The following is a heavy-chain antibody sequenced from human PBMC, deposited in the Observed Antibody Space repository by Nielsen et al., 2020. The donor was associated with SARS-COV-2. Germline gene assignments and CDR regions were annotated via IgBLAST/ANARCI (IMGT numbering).Heavy chain of an antibody. V-gene: IGHV4-59*01. CDR3: ARYYSSSWRWFDP. CDR2: IYYSGST. J-gene: IGHJ5*02. Sequence: SETLSLTCTVSGGSISSYYWSWIRQPPGKGLEWIGYIYYSGSTNYNPSLKSRVTISVDTSKNQFSLKLSSVTAADTAVYYCARYYSSSWRWFDPWGQGTLVTVSS. D-gene: IGHD6-13*01. CDR1: GGSISSYY.